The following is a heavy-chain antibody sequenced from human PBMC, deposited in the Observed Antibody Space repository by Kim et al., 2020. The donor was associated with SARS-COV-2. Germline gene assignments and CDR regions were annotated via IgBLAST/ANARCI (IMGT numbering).Heavy chain of an antibody. CDR1: GGSVSSGSYY. V-gene: IGHV4-61*01. J-gene: IGHJ4*02. D-gene: IGHD3-22*01. CDR2: IYYSGST. CDR3: ARDRFDPHPGSGYYYRGAD. Sequence: SETLSLTCTVSGGSVSSGSYYWSWIRQPPGKGLEWIGYIYYSGSTNYNPSLKSRVTISVDTSKNQFSLKLSSVTAADTAVYYCARDRFDPHPGSGYYYRGADWGQGTLVTVSS.